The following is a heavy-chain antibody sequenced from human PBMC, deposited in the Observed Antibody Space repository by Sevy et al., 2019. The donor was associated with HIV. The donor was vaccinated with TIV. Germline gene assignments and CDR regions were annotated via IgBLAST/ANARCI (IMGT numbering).Heavy chain of an antibody. CDR3: AKGAVDCSDGTCYSAYYYSVMDV. Sequence: GGSLRLSCAASGFTFSNYGMHWVRQAPGEGLKWVAVISYDGSNQYYADSVQGRFTISRDNSKNTLYLQMNSLRTEDTAVYYCAKGAVDCSDGTCYSAYYYSVMDVWGQGTTVTVSS. J-gene: IGHJ6*02. CDR2: ISYDGSNQ. CDR1: GFTFSNYG. D-gene: IGHD2-15*01. V-gene: IGHV3-30*18.